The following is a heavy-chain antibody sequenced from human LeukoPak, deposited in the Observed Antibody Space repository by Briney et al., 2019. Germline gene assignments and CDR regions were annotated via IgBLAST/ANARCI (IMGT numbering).Heavy chain of an antibody. Sequence: SETLSLTCRVSDDSISSYYWNWIRQPPGKPLEWIGYTHYSGNTNDNPSLKSRVTTLVDMSKNQFSLKLSPVTAADTAVYYCARWGGTLNAFDVWGQGTLVTVSS. V-gene: IGHV4-59*08. CDR1: DDSISSYY. J-gene: IGHJ3*01. CDR2: THYSGNT. CDR3: ARWGGTLNAFDV. D-gene: IGHD1-26*01.